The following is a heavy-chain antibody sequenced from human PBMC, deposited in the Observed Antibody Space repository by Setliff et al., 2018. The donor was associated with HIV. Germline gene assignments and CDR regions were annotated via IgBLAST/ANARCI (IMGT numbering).Heavy chain of an antibody. J-gene: IGHJ3*02. D-gene: IGHD4-17*01. CDR1: GFTFSNAW. CDR3: TTERYGDYKNRIAGAGRGAFDI. V-gene: IGHV3-15*01. CDR2: IKSKTDGGTT. Sequence: PGGSLRLSCAASGFTFSNAWMSWVRQAPGKGLEWVGRIKSKTDGGTTDYAAPVKGRFTISRDDSKNTLYLQMNSLKTEDTAVYYCTTERYGDYKNRIAGAGRGAFDIWGQGTMVTVSS.